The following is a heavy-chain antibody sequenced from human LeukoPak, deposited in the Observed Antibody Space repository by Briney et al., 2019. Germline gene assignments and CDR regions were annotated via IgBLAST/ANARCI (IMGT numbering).Heavy chain of an antibody. J-gene: IGHJ5*02. V-gene: IGHV4-59*11. CDR2: ISFSGST. D-gene: IGHD3-10*01. CDR1: GVSISNHY. Sequence: SETLSLTCTVSGVSISNHYWSWIRQPPGKKLEYIGYISFSGSTNHNPSLKSRVSISLDTSKNQFFLNLKSVTAADTAVYYCARDQYHGSGTYAWFDPWGQGTLVTVSS. CDR3: ARDQYHGSGTYAWFDP.